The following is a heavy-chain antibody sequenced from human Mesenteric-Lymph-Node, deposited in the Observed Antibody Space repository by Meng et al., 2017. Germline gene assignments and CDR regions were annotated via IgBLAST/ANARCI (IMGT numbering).Heavy chain of an antibody. CDR1: GFTFSSYS. V-gene: IGHV3-21*01. D-gene: IGHD6-19*01. CDR2: ISSSSSYI. CDR3: ARETAVAGTVY. Sequence: GESLKISCAASGFTFSSYSMNWVRQAPGKGLEWVSSISSSSSYIYYADSVKGRFTISRDNAKNSLYLQMNSLRAEDTAVYYCARETAVAGTVYWGQGTLVTVSS. J-gene: IGHJ4*02.